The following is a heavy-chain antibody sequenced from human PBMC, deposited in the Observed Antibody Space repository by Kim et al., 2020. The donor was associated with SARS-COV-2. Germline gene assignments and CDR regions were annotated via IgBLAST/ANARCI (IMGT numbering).Heavy chain of an antibody. J-gene: IGHJ5*02. V-gene: IGHV4-34*01. Sequence: SETLSPTCAVYGGSFSGYYWSWIRQPPGKGLEWIGEINHSGSTNYNPSLKSRVTISVDTSKNQFSLKLSSVTAADTAVYYCARTLTYPTFYSSSWYRKKNNWFDPWGQGTLVTVSS. CDR1: GGSFSGYY. CDR2: INHSGST. CDR3: ARTLTYPTFYSSSWYRKKNNWFDP. D-gene: IGHD6-13*01.